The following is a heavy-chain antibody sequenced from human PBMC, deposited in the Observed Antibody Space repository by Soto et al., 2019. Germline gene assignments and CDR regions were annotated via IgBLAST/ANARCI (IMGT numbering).Heavy chain of an antibody. CDR3: TRHRRGYSYGAYYYYGMDV. Sequence: GGSLRLSCAASGFTFSGSAMHWVRQASGKGLEWVGRIRSKANSYATAYAASVKGRFTISRDDSKNTAYLQMNSLKTEDTAVYYCTRHRRGYSYGAYYYYGMDVWGQGTTVTVSS. CDR1: GFTFSGSA. V-gene: IGHV3-73*01. J-gene: IGHJ6*02. D-gene: IGHD5-18*01. CDR2: IRSKANSYAT.